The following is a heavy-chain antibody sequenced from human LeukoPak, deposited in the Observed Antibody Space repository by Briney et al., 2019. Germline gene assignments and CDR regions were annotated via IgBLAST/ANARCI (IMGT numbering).Heavy chain of an antibody. J-gene: IGHJ4*02. D-gene: IGHD4-17*01. CDR1: GFSFSSYW. V-gene: IGHV3-7*01. CDR2: IRQDGSEK. CDR3: ARDRTATTGIDY. Sequence: GGSLRLSCAASGFSFSSYWMSWVRRAPGKGREGVANIRQDGSEKYYVDSVKGRFTISRDNAKNSLYLQMNSLRDEDTAVYYCARDRTATTGIDYWGQGTLVTVSS.